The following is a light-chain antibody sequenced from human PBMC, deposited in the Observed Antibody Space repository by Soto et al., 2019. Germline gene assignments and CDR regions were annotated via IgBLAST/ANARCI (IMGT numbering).Light chain of an antibody. CDR2: GAS. CDR1: QSVSTN. V-gene: IGKV3-15*01. Sequence: EIVMTQSPATLSVSPGERAALSCRASQSVSTNLAWYQQKPGQAPRLLIYGASTRATGIPARFSDSRSGAEFTLTINSLQSEDFAVYYCQPYNNWPLTFGGGTKVDIK. J-gene: IGKJ4*01. CDR3: QPYNNWPLT.